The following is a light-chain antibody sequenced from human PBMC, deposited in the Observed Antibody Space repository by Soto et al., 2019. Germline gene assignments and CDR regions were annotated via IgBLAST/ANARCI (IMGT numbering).Light chain of an antibody. Sequence: PGERVTLSCRASQSVSSSYLTWYQQKPGQAPRLLIYGASTRATSIPARFSGSGSGTDFTLTINSLAPEDFAIYYCHQRQSRPRTFGQGTKVDIK. J-gene: IGKJ1*01. CDR1: QSVSSSY. CDR2: GAS. V-gene: IGKV3D-20*02. CDR3: HQRQSRPRT.